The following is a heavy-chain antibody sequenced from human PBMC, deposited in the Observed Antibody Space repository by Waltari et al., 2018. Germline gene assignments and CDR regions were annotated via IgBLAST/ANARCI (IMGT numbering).Heavy chain of an antibody. V-gene: IGHV3-23*04. J-gene: IGHJ4*02. CDR3: AKDPQMKVRGVAS. CDR1: GFTFSSYA. Sequence: EVKLVESGGGLLQPGGSLRLSWAASGFTFSSYARRWVRRAPGKGPEWVSAISGSGGSTYYADSVKCRFTISRDNSKNTLYLQMNSLRAEDTAVYYCAKDPQMKVRGVASWGQGTLVTVSS. CDR2: ISGSGGST. D-gene: IGHD3-10*01.